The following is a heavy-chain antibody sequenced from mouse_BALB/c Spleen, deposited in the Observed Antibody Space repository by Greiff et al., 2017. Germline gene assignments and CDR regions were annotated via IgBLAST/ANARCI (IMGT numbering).Heavy chain of an antibody. CDR2: IYPGDGDT. Sequence: QVQLQQSGAELVRPGSSVKISCKASGYAFSSYWMNWVKQRPGQGLEWIGQIYPGDGDTNYNGKFKGKATLTADKSSSTAYMQLSSLTSEDSAVYFCARDLYRYFDYWGQGTTLTVSS. V-gene: IGHV1-80*01. J-gene: IGHJ2*01. CDR1: GYAFSSYW. D-gene: IGHD2-14*01. CDR3: ARDLYRYFDY.